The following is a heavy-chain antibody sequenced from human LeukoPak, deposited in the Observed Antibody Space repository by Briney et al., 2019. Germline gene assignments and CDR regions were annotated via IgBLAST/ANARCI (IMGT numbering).Heavy chain of an antibody. J-gene: IGHJ4*02. V-gene: IGHV4-4*08. CDR2: INTKGET. CDR1: GVSMSAYQ. D-gene: IGHD2-21*01. CDR3: ATSNDAKIAPFDH. Sequence: PETLSLTCTVSGVSMSAYQWSWVRQSPEKGLEWIGCINTKGETSYNPSLKSRVTTSVDTSKSQFSLRLTSVTAADTAVYYCATSNDAKIAPFDHWGQGAPVTVSS.